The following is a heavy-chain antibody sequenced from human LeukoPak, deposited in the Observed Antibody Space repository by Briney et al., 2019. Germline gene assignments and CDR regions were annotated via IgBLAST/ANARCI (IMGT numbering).Heavy chain of an antibody. D-gene: IGHD1-1*01. CDR3: AKDRGGTNFDY. V-gene: IGHV3-30*02. Sequence: PGGSLRLSCAASGFTFSNYGMHWARQAPGKGLEWVAFIWYDGSNKYYADSVKGRFTISRDNSKNTLSLQMNSLRAEDTAVFYCAKDRGGTNFDYWGQGTLVTVSS. J-gene: IGHJ4*02. CDR2: IWYDGSNK. CDR1: GFTFSNYG.